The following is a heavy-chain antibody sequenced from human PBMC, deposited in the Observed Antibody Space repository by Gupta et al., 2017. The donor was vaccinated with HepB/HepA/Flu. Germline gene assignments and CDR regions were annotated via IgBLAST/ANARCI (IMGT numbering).Heavy chain of an antibody. Sequence: EVQLVASGGGLVQPGWSLRLSCAASGFTFSSYSMHWVRQAPGKGLEWVSDISSSSSTIYYADAVKGRCTISRDNAKNSLYLQMNSLRDEDTAVYYCARTDCSRSSCYIHYDYMDVWGKGTTVTVAS. CDR2: ISSSSSTI. J-gene: IGHJ6*03. V-gene: IGHV3-48*02. CDR3: ARTDCSRSSCYIHYDYMDV. D-gene: IGHD2-2*02. CDR1: GFTFSSYS.